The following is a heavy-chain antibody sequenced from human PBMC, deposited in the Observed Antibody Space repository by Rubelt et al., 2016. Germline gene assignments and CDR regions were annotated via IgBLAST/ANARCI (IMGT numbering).Heavy chain of an antibody. D-gene: IGHD6-13*01. V-gene: IGHV3-74*01. Sequence: VRQAPGKGLVWVSRINSDGSSTSYADSVKGRFTISRDNAKNTLYLQMNSLRAEDTAMYYCARAGLGSSWYGGNYYFDYWGQGTLVTVS. CDR2: INSDGSST. J-gene: IGHJ4*02. CDR3: ARAGLGSSWYGGNYYFDY.